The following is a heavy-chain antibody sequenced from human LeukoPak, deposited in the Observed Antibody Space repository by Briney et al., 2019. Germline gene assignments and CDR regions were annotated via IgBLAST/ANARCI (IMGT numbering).Heavy chain of an antibody. Sequence: GGSLRLSCAASGFTFSGYWMHWVRQAPGKGLEWVAHIKQDGSQEYYVDSVKGRFTISRDSAKNSLYLQMNSLRAEDTAVYYCARGVPYDSWSGPHYSDYWGQGTLVTVSS. D-gene: IGHD3-3*01. CDR1: GFTFSGYW. V-gene: IGHV3-7*01. CDR2: IKQDGSQE. J-gene: IGHJ4*02. CDR3: ARGVPYDSWSGPHYSDY.